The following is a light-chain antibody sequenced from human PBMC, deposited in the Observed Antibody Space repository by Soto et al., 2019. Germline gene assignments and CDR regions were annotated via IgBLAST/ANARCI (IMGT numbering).Light chain of an antibody. Sequence: QSVLTQPRSVSGSLGQSVTISCTGTTSDVGGYNYVSWYQHHPGKAPKLIIYDVNNRPSGVPDRLSGSKSGNTASLTISGLRPEDEADYHCCSYAGSYLYVFGTGTKVTV. V-gene: IGLV2-11*01. J-gene: IGLJ1*01. CDR1: TSDVGGYNY. CDR3: CSYAGSYLYV. CDR2: DVN.